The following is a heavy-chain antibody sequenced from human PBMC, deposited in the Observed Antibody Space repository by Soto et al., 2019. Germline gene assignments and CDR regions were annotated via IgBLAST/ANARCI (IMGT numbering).Heavy chain of an antibody. D-gene: IGHD5-18*01. Sequence: SETLSLTCAVSGGSISSGGYSWSWIRQPPGKGLEWIGYIYHSGSTYYNPSLKSRVTISVDRSKNQFSLKLGSVTAADTAVYYCARARGDTAMVTAAFDIWGQGTMVTVSS. J-gene: IGHJ3*02. CDR1: GGSISSGGYS. CDR3: ARARGDTAMVTAAFDI. CDR2: IYHSGST. V-gene: IGHV4-30-2*01.